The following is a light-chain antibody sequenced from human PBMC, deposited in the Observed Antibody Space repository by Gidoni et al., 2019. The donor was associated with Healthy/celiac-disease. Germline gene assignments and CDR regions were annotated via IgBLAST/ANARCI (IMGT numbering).Light chain of an antibody. Sequence: QSALTQPASVSGPPGQSLTISCTGTSSDVGSYNLVSWYQQHPGKAPKLMIYEVSKRPSGVSNRFSGSKSGNTASLTISGLQAEDEADYYCCSYAGSSTPYYVFGTGTKVTVL. CDR1: SSDVGSYNL. CDR2: EVS. CDR3: CSYAGSSTPYYV. V-gene: IGLV2-23*02. J-gene: IGLJ1*01.